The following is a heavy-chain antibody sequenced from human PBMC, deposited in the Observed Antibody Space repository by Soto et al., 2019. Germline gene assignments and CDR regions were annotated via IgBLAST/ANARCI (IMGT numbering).Heavy chain of an antibody. V-gene: IGHV4-59*08. D-gene: IGHD6-19*01. CDR2: IYYSGST. CDR1: GGSISSYY. J-gene: IGHJ5*02. CDR3: ATHRSIAVAGPVLFWFDP. Sequence: SETLSLTCTVSGGSISSYYWSWIRQPPGKGLEWIGYIYYSGSTNYNPSLKSRVTISVDTSKNQFSLKLSSVTAADTAVYYCATHRSIAVAGPVLFWFDPWGQGTLDTVSS.